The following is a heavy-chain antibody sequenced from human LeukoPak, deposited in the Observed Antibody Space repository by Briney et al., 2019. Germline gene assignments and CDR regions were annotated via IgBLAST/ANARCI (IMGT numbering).Heavy chain of an antibody. CDR1: GFTFDDYA. J-gene: IGHJ4*02. D-gene: IGHD3-3*01. CDR2: INWNSGAI. V-gene: IGHV3-9*03. Sequence: GGSLRLSCAASGFTFDDYAMHWVRQVPGKGLEWVESINWNSGAIGYAASVKGRFTISRDNAKNCLYLQMNSLRPEDMALYYCAKGRYYDFWSYFDYWGQGTLVTVSS. CDR3: AKGRYYDFWSYFDY.